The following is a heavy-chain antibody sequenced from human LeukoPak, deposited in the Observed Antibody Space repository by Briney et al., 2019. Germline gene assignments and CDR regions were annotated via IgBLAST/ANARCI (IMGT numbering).Heavy chain of an antibody. CDR1: GFTFSSYA. V-gene: IGHV3-23*01. CDR3: ARTDRTGALGRFRVRTDAFDI. Sequence: RAGGSLRLSCAPSGFTFSSYAMSWVRQAPGKGLEWVSSISGSGGSTHYADSVKGRFTISRDNSKNTLYLQMDSLRAEDTAVYYCARTDRTGALGRFRVRTDAFDIWGQGTMVTVSS. J-gene: IGHJ3*02. D-gene: IGHD3-3*01. CDR2: ISGSGGST.